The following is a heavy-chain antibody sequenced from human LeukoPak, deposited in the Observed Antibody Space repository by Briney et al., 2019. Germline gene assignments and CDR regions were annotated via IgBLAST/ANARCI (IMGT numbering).Heavy chain of an antibody. CDR2: IYTSGST. Sequence: PSETLSLTCTVSGGSFSSYYWSWIRQPAGKGLEWIGRIYTSGSTNYNPSLKSRVTMSVDTSKNQFSLKLSSVTAADTAVYYCARDRGGSYSFSRYFDYWGQGTLVTVSS. D-gene: IGHD1-26*01. CDR3: ARDRGGSYSFSRYFDY. V-gene: IGHV4-4*07. J-gene: IGHJ4*02. CDR1: GGSFSSYY.